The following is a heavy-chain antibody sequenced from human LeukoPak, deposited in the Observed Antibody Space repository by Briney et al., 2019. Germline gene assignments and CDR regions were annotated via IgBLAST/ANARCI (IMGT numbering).Heavy chain of an antibody. V-gene: IGHV3-11*05. D-gene: IGHD5-18*01. CDR3: ARVGYSYGLFDY. CDR1: GFTFSDYY. CDR2: ISSSSSYT. Sequence: PGGSLRLSWAASGFTFSDYYMSWIRQAPGKGLEWVSYISSSSSYTNYADSVKGPFTISRANAKNSLYPQMNSLRAEDTAVYYCARVGYSYGLFDYWGQGTLVTVSS. J-gene: IGHJ4*02.